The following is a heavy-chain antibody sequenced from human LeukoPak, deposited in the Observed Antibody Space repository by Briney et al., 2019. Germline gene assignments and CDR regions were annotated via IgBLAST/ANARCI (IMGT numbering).Heavy chain of an antibody. V-gene: IGHV1-8*01. J-gene: IGHJ4*02. CDR2: MNPNSGNT. CDR1: GYTFTSYD. CDR3: ARDGSEQWLLSYYFDY. Sequence: ASVKVSCKASGYTFTSYDINWVRQATGQGLEWMGWMNPNSGNTGYAQKFQGRVTMTRNTSISTAYMELSSLRAEDTAVYYCARDGSEQWLLSYYFDYWGQGTLVTVSS. D-gene: IGHD6-19*01.